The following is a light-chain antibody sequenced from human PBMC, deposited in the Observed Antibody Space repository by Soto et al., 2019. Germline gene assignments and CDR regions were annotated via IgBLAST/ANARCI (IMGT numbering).Light chain of an antibody. CDR1: SSNIGNNF. J-gene: IGLJ2*01. CDR2: RND. CDR3: SAWEDSLTGVI. Sequence: QSVLTQPPSASETPGQRVTISCSGSSSNIGNNFIYWYQHLPGTAPKLLIYRNDQRPSGVPDRCSGFKSGTSASLAISGLRSEDEADYYCSAWEDSLTGVIFGGGTKVTVL. V-gene: IGLV1-47*01.